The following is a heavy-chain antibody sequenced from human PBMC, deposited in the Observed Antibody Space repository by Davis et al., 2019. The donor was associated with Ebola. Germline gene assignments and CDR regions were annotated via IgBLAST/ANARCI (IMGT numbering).Heavy chain of an antibody. CDR3: AAEGHSGYGHYPY. CDR2: INAGNGNT. CDR1: GYTFTSYA. V-gene: IGHV1-3*01. J-gene: IGHJ4*02. Sequence: SVKVSCKASGYTFTSYAMHWVRPAPGQRLEWMGWINAGNGNTKYSQKFQGRVTITRDTSASTAYMELSSLRSEDTAVYYCAAEGHSGYGHYPYWGQGTLVTVSS. D-gene: IGHD5-12*01.